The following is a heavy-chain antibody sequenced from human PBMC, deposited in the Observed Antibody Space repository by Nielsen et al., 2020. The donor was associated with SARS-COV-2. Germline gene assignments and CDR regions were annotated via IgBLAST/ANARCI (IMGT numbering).Heavy chain of an antibody. CDR2: IWYDGSNK. J-gene: IGHJ4*02. D-gene: IGHD6-19*01. Sequence: GGSLRLSCAASGFTFSSYGMHWVRQAPGKGLEWVAVIWYDGSNKYYADSVKGRFTISRDNSKNTLYLQMNSLRAEDTAVYYCAKEMASGWTGGNYWGQGTLVTVSS. V-gene: IGHV3-33*06. CDR3: AKEMASGWTGGNY. CDR1: GFTFSSYG.